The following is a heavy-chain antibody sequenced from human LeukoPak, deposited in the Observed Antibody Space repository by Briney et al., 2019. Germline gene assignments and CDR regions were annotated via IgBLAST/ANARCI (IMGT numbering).Heavy chain of an antibody. CDR1: GFTFSNFW. CDR2: IKEDGSEK. J-gene: IGHJ6*02. CDR3: ARDEI. Sequence: PGGSLRLSCAASGFTFSNFWMSWVRQAPGKGLEWVAIIKEDGSEKYYVDSVQGRFTISRDNAKKSLFLQMSSLGAEDAAVYYCARDEIWGQGTRVTVSS. V-gene: IGHV3-7*03.